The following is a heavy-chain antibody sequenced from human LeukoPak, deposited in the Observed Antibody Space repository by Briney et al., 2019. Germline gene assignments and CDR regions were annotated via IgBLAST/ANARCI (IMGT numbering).Heavy chain of an antibody. D-gene: IGHD1-26*01. V-gene: IGHV4-59*12. J-gene: IGHJ3*02. CDR3: ARVKRELLWLDAFDI. CDR2: IYYSGST. Sequence: PSETLSLTCTVSGGSISSYYWTWIRLPPGKGLEWIGSIYYSGSTYYNPSLKSRVTISVDTSKNQFSLKLSSVTAADTAVYYCARVKRELLWLDAFDIWGQGTMVTVSS. CDR1: GGSISSYY.